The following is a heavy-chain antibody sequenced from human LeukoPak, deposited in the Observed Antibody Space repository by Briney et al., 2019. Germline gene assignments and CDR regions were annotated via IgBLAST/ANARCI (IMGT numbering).Heavy chain of an antibody. Sequence: SVKVSCKASGGTFSSYAISWVRQAPGQGLEWMGRIIPIFGIANYAQKFQGRVTITADKSTSTAYMELSSLRSEDTAVYYCARGARIAVAGTDYYYGMDVWGQGTSVTVSS. CDR2: IIPIFGIA. J-gene: IGHJ6*02. CDR3: ARGARIAVAGTDYYYGMDV. CDR1: GGTFSSYA. D-gene: IGHD6-19*01. V-gene: IGHV1-69*04.